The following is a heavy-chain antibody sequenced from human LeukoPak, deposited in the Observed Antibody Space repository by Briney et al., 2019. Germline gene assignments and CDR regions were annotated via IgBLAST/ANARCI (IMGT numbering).Heavy chain of an antibody. CDR3: ARKESDYYYMDV. CDR2: INPNSGGT. V-gene: IGHV1-2*02. J-gene: IGHJ6*03. Sequence: ASVKVSCKASGYTFTGYYMHWVRQAPGQGREWMGWINPNSGGTNYAQKFQGRVTMTRDTSISTAYMELSRLRSDDTAVYYCARKESDYYYMDVWGKGTTVTVSS. CDR1: GYTFTGYY. D-gene: IGHD3-10*01.